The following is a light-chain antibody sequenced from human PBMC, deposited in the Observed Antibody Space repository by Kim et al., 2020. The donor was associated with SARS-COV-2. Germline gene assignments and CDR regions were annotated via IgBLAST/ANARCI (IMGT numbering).Light chain of an antibody. Sequence: ASVGDRLTLTCRASQGISNSLAWYQQKPGEAPKLLLSATSKLERGVPSRFSGSGSGTTYTLTISSLQPEDFGTYYCQQYYSHPLTFGGGTKVDIK. V-gene: IGKV1-NL1*01. J-gene: IGKJ4*01. CDR2: ATS. CDR1: QGISNS. CDR3: QQYYSHPLT.